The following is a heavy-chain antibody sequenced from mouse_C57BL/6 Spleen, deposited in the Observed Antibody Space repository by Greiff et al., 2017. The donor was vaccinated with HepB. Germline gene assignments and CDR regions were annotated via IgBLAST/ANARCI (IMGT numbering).Heavy chain of an antibody. Sequence: VQLQQPGAELVKPGASVKLSCKASGYTFTSYWMHWVKQRPGQGLEWIGMIHPNSGSTNYNEKFKSKATLTVDKSSSTAYMQLSSLTSEDSAVYYCARSLYGNYFSYWYFDVWGTGTTVTVSS. CDR1: GYTFTSYW. V-gene: IGHV1-64*01. J-gene: IGHJ1*03. CDR3: ARSLYGNYFSYWYFDV. D-gene: IGHD2-1*01. CDR2: IHPNSGST.